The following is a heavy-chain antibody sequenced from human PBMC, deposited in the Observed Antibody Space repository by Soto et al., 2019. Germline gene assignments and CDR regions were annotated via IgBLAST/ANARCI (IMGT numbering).Heavy chain of an antibody. D-gene: IGHD3-3*01. V-gene: IGHV4-4*02. CDR3: TKDGSGHPYYSDN. CDR2: IYHSGRT. Sequence: SETLSLTCAVSGGSISSNNWWSWVRQAPGKGLEWIGEIYHSGRTSYNPSLRGRVTMSVDKSKNQFSLIVTSVTAADTAVYYCTKDGSGHPYYSDNWGPGTLVTVSS. CDR1: GGSISSNNW. J-gene: IGHJ4*02.